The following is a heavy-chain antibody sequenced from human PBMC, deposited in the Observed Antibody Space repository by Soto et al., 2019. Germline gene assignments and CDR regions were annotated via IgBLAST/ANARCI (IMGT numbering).Heavy chain of an antibody. D-gene: IGHD2-15*01. V-gene: IGHV3-21*01. CDR3: ARDTVVAVSYYYGMDV. Sequence: GGSLRLSCAASGFTFSSYSMNWVRQAPGKGLEWVSSISSSSSYIYYADSVKGRFTISRDNAKNSLYLQMNSLRAEDTAVYYCARDTVVAVSYYYGMDVWGQGTTVTVSS. J-gene: IGHJ6*02. CDR1: GFTFSSYS. CDR2: ISSSSSYI.